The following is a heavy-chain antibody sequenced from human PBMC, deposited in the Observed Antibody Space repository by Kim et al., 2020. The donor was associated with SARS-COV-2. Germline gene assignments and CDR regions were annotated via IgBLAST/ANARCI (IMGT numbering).Heavy chain of an antibody. V-gene: IGHV4-34*01. CDR1: GGSFSGYY. Sequence: SETLSLTCAVYGGSFSGYYWSWIRQPPGKGLEWIGEINHSGSTNYNPSLKSRVTISVDTSNNQFSLKLSSVTAADTAVYYCARGPVPICWGQGTLVTVSS. CDR3: ARGPVPIC. D-gene: IGHD3-3*01. CDR2: INHSGST. J-gene: IGHJ4*02.